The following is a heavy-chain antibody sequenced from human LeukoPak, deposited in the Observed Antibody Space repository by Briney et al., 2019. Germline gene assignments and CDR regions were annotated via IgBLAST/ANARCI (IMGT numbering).Heavy chain of an antibody. J-gene: IGHJ4*02. CDR3: ARGGTGHYYASGTYYQSYYSDY. CDR2: ISGSGGST. CDR1: GFTFSSYG. Sequence: PGGSLRLSCAASGFTFSSYGMSWVRQAPGKGLEWVSAISGSGGSTYYADSVKGRFTISRDNSKNTLYLQMNSLRAEDTAVYYCARGGTGHYYASGTYYQSYYSDYWGQGSLVTVSS. V-gene: IGHV3-23*01. D-gene: IGHD3-10*01.